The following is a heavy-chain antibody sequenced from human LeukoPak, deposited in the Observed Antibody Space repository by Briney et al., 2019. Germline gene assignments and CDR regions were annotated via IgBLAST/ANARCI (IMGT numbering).Heavy chain of an antibody. Sequence: SETLSLTCTVSGGSISGYYWSWIRQPPWKGLEWIGSIYYSGSTYYNPSLKSRVTISVDTSKNQFSLKLSSVTAADTAVYYCANYVLRFLEWFMIWGQGTMVTVSS. D-gene: IGHD3-3*01. CDR2: IYYSGST. J-gene: IGHJ3*02. CDR3: ANYVLRFLEWFMI. V-gene: IGHV4-59*12. CDR1: GGSISGYY.